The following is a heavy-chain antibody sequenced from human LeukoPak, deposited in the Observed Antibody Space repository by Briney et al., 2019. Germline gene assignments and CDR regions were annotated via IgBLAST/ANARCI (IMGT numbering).Heavy chain of an antibody. D-gene: IGHD6-13*01. V-gene: IGHV5-51*01. Sequence: GESLKISCKGSGYSFTTYWTAWVRQMPGKGLEWMGIIYPGDSDTRYSPSFQGQVTISADKSTSTAYLQWSSLKASDTAMYYCARRLAAANTDAFDIWGQGTMVTISS. CDR2: IYPGDSDT. J-gene: IGHJ3*02. CDR3: ARRLAAANTDAFDI. CDR1: GYSFTTYW.